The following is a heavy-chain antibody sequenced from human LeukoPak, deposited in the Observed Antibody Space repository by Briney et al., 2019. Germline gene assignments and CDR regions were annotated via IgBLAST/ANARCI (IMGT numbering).Heavy chain of an antibody. V-gene: IGHV3-30-3*01. J-gene: IGHJ4*02. CDR2: ISYDGSNK. CDR1: GFTFSSYA. Sequence: GGSLRLSCAASGFTFSSYAMHWVRQAPGKGLEWVAVISYDGSNKYYADSVKGRFTISRDNPKNTLYLQMNSLRAEDTAVYYCARGDYYDSSGYSYWGQGTLVTVSS. CDR3: ARGDYYDSSGYSY. D-gene: IGHD3-22*01.